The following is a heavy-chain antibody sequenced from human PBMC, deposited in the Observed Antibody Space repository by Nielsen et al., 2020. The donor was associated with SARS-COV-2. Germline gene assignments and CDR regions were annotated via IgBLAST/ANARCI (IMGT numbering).Heavy chain of an antibody. CDR2: ISAGGDTT. Sequence: GESLKISCAASGFTFRTYTMIWVRQAPGKGLEWVSAISAGGDTTQYADFGKGRFAISRDNSKNTVYLQMSSLRVEDTAVYYCVRFALYSSSSRWFDPWGQGTLVTVSS. CDR3: VRFALYSSSSRWFDP. CDR1: GFTFRTYT. D-gene: IGHD6-6*01. J-gene: IGHJ5*02. V-gene: IGHV3-23*01.